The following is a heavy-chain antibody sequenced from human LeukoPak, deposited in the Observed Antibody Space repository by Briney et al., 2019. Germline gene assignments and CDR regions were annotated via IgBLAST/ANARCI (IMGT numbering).Heavy chain of an antibody. J-gene: IGHJ6*02. CDR3: ARDPGYGGYQYYYGMDV. D-gene: IGHD5-12*01. V-gene: IGHV4-59*01. Sequence: SETLSLTCTVSGGSISSYYWSWIRQPPGKGLEWIGYIYYSGSTNYNPSLKSRVTISVDTSKNQFSLKLSSVTAADTAVCYCARDPGYGGYQYYYGMDVWGQGTTVTVSS. CDR2: IYYSGST. CDR1: GGSISSYY.